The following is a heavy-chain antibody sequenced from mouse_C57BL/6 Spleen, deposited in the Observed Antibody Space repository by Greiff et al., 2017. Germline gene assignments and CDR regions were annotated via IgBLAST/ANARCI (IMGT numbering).Heavy chain of an antibody. J-gene: IGHJ3*01. D-gene: IGHD2-3*01. CDR1: GYTFTSYW. CDR2: IDPNSGGT. Sequence: QVQLQQPGAELVKPGVSVKLSCKASGYTFTSYWMPWVKQRPGRGLEWIGRIDPNSGGTKYNEKFKSKATLTVDKPSSTAYMQLSSLASEDSAVYYCAREGASEGYYQAWFAYWGQGTLVTVSA. CDR3: AREGASEGYYQAWFAY. V-gene: IGHV1-72*01.